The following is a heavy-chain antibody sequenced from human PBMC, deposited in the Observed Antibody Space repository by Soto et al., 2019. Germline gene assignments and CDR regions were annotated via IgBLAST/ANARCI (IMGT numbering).Heavy chain of an antibody. J-gene: IGHJ4*02. Sequence: QVQLVESGGGVVQPGRSLRLSCAASGFTFSSYTMHWVRQAPVKGLEWVTVISYDGSNHYYADSVKGRFTMSRDNSKNTLYLQMNSLRAEDTAVYYCATAKSSSWHNFDCWGQGTLVTVSS. V-gene: IGHV3-30-3*01. D-gene: IGHD6-13*01. CDR2: ISYDGSNH. CDR1: GFTFSSYT. CDR3: ATAKSSSWHNFDC.